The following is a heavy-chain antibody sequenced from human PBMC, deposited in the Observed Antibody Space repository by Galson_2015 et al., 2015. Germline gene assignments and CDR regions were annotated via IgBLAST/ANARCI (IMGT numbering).Heavy chain of an antibody. V-gene: IGHV3-66*02. CDR2: MYPSGTT. CDR3: ARNGDYALDS. J-gene: IGHJ4*02. Sequence: SLRLSCAPSTFTVSVSFVTWVRQAPGKGLEWASVMYPSGTTYIEDSVKGRFSLSRDSSKNILYLHMSSLKAEDTAVYYCARNGDYALDSWGQGTLVTVSS. CDR1: TFTVSVSF. D-gene: IGHD4-17*01.